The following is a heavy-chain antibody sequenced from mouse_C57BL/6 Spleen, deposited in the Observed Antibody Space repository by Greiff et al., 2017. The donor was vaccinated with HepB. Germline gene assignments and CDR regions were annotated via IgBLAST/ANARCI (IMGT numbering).Heavy chain of an antibody. D-gene: IGHD2-3*01. CDR2: TFYSGIT. CDR1: GFSFNSVCY. CDR3: ARADGYYAMDY. V-gene: IGHV3-3*01. Sequence: VKLVESGPSLVRPSQTLSLTCTVSGFSFNSVCYWFWIRQFPGNKLEYIGYTFYSGITYYNPSLDSRTYITRDTSKNQFSLKLSSVTTEDTATYYSARADGYYAMDYWGQGTSVTVSS. J-gene: IGHJ4*01.